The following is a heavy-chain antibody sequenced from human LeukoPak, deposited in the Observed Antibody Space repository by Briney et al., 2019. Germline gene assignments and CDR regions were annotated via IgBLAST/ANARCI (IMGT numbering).Heavy chain of an antibody. CDR1: GGSISSYY. J-gene: IGHJ6*02. V-gene: IGHV4-59*12. Sequence: SETLSLTCTVSGGSISSYYWSWIRQPPGKGLEWIGYIYYSGSTNYNPSLKSRVIISVDTSKNQFSLKLSSVTAADTAVYYCARELRGYCSGGSCSTLTYYYYYGMDVWGQGITVTVSS. CDR2: IYYSGST. CDR3: ARELRGYCSGGSCSTLTYYYYYGMDV. D-gene: IGHD2-15*01.